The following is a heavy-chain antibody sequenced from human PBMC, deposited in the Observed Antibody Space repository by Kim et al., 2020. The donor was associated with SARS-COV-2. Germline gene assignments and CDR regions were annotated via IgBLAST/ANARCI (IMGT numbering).Heavy chain of an antibody. J-gene: IGHJ4*02. CDR3: ARDFHWLVDY. CDR1: GFTFSDYA. D-gene: IGHD6-19*01. V-gene: IGHV3-30*04. Sequence: GGSLRLSCAASGFTFSDYAIHWVRQAPGKGLEWVVVVSKDGSNKKYADPLKGRFSISRDHSKNTVYLEMNSLGAEDSAVYYCARDFHWLVDYWGQGTPVTVSS. CDR2: VSKDGSNK.